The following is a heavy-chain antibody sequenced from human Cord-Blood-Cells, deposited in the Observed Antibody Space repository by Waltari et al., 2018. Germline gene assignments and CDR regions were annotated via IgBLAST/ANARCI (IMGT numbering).Heavy chain of an antibody. J-gene: IGHJ4*02. D-gene: IGHD4-4*01. CDR1: GFTFSSYA. CDR3: ARDSSNYFDY. V-gene: IGHV3-30-3*01. CDR2: ISYDGSNK. Sequence: GGVVQPGRSLRLSCAASGFTFSSYAMHWVRQAPGKGLEWVAVISYDGSNKYYADSVKGRFTISRDNSKNTLYLQMNSLRAEDTAVYYCARDSSNYFDYWGQGTLVTVSS.